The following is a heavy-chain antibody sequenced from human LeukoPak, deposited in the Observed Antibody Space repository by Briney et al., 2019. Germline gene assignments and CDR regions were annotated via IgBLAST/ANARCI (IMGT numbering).Heavy chain of an antibody. D-gene: IGHD2-15*01. CDR3: ARGRIGAFDI. CDR2: INSDGSRT. Sequence: PGGSLRLSCAASGFTFNSYWMHWVRQAPGKGLVWVSRINSDGSRTSYADSVKGRFTISRDNAKKTLYLQVNSLRAEDTAVYYCARGRIGAFDIWGQGTMVTVSS. J-gene: IGHJ3*02. CDR1: GFTFNSYW. V-gene: IGHV3-74*01.